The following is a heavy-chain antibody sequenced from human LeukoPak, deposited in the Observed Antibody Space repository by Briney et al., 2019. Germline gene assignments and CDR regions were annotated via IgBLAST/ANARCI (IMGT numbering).Heavy chain of an antibody. Sequence: SETLSLTCTVSGGSICNYYWTWIRQPAGKGLEWIGRIYSSGSTNYNPSLKSRVTMSVDTSNNQFSLKLSSVTAADTAVYYCAREGYFDSGDYYYWGQGTLVTVSS. D-gene: IGHD3-22*01. V-gene: IGHV4-4*07. CDR2: IYSSGST. J-gene: IGHJ4*02. CDR3: AREGYFDSGDYYY. CDR1: GGSICNYY.